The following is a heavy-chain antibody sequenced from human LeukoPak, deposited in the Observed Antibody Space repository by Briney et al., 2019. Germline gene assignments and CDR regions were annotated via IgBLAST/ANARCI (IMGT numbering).Heavy chain of an antibody. CDR1: GGSISSYY. J-gene: IGHJ4*02. CDR2: VYYSGST. D-gene: IGHD4-23*01. CDR3: ARDYGGNSYLDY. V-gene: IGHV4-59*01. Sequence: SETLSLTCTVSGGSISSYYWSWIRQPPGKGLERIGYVYYSGSTDYNPSLESRVTISVDTSKSQFSLKLSSLTAADTAIYYCARDYGGNSYLDYWGQGILVTVSS.